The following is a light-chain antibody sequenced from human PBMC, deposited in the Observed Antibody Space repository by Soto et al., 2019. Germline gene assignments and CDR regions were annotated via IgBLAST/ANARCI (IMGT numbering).Light chain of an antibody. CDR1: QSVLYSSNNKNY. CDR3: QQYYSTLLT. V-gene: IGKV4-1*01. J-gene: IGKJ4*01. CDR2: WAS. Sequence: DIVMTQSPDSLAVSLGERATINCKSSQSVLYSSNNKNYLAWYQQKPGQPPKPLIYWASTRESGVPDRFSGSGSVTDFTLTISSLQAEDVAVYYCQQYYSTLLTFGGGTKVEIK.